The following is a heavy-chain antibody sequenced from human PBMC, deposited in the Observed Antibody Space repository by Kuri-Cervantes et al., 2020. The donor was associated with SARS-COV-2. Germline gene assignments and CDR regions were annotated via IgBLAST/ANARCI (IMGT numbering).Heavy chain of an antibody. D-gene: IGHD6-19*01. Sequence: SVKDSCKATGGIFSSYAISWVRQAPGQGLEWMGGIHPIFGTANYAQKFQGRVTITADKSTSTAYMELSSLRSEDTAVYYCARDRGEQWLVSHYYYYGMEVWGQGTTVTVSS. J-gene: IGHJ6*02. V-gene: IGHV1-69*06. CDR1: GGIFSSYA. CDR3: ARDRGEQWLVSHYYYYGMEV. CDR2: IHPIFGTA.